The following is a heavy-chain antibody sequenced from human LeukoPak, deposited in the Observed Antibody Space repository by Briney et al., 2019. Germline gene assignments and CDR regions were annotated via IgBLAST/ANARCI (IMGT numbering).Heavy chain of an antibody. CDR3: ARLVAKVIARGDAFDI. D-gene: IGHD2-21*01. CDR1: GFTFSSYE. J-gene: IGHJ3*02. Sequence: GGSLRLSCAASGFTFSSYEMNWVRQAPGKGLEWVSYISSSGSTIYYADSVKGRFTISRDNAKNSLYLQMNSLRAEDTAVYYCARLVAKVIARGDAFDIWGQGTMVTVSS. V-gene: IGHV3-48*03. CDR2: ISSSGSTI.